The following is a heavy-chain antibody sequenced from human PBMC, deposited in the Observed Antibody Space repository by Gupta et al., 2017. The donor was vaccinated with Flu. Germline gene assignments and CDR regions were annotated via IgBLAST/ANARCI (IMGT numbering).Heavy chain of an antibody. D-gene: IGHD3-3*01. V-gene: IGHV4-34*01. CDR3: TRGPGYSFWSATNFDY. CDR2: INHSGST. Sequence: QVELQQLGAGLLKPSETLFLTCAVYGGSFSGYYWSGTPRPPGKGPEWSWEINHSGSTNYNPSLKSQITISVDTSKNQFSLELSSVTAADTAVYYCTRGPGYSFWSATNFDYWGQGTLVTFSS. J-gene: IGHJ4*01. CDR1: GGSFSGYY.